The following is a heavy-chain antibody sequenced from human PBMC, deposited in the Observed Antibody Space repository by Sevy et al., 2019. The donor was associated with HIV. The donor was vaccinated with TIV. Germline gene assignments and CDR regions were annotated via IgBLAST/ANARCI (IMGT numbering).Heavy chain of an antibody. CDR3: AKDLRRAAAGLWVY. CDR2: ISGSGGST. D-gene: IGHD6-13*01. CDR1: GFTFSSYA. V-gene: IGHV3-23*01. Sequence: GGSLRLSCAASGFTFSSYAMSWVRQAPGKGLEWVSAISGSGGSTYYADSVKGRFTISRNNSKNTLYLQMNSLRAEDTAVYYCAKDLRRAAAGLWVYWGQGTLVTVSS. J-gene: IGHJ4*02.